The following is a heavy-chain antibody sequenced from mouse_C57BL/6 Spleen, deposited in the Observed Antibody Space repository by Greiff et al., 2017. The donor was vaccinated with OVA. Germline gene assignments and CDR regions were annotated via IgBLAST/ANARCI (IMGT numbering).Heavy chain of an antibody. CDR3: VRRGDYDVYYAMDY. V-gene: IGHV10-1*01. J-gene: IGHJ4*01. D-gene: IGHD2-4*01. Sequence: EVQLVESGGGLVQPKGSLKLSCAASGFSFNTYAMNWVRQAPGKGLEWVARIRSKSNNYATYYADSVKDRFTISRDDSESMLYLQMNNLKTEDTAMYYCVRRGDYDVYYAMDYWGKGTSVTVSS. CDR1: GFSFNTYA. CDR2: IRSKSNNYAT.